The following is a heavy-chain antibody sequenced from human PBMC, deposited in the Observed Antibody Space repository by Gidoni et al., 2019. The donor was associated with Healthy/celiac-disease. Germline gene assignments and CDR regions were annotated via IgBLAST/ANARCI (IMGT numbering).Heavy chain of an antibody. Sequence: QVQLVESGGGVVQPGRSVRLSCAASGFPFSSYGLHWVRQAPGKGLEWVAVRSYDGSNKYYADSVKGRFTISRDNSKNTLYLQMNSLRAEDTAVYYCAKDRGIAGITGTPYYFDYWGQGTLVTVSS. D-gene: IGHD1-7*01. CDR3: AKDRGIAGITGTPYYFDY. J-gene: IGHJ4*02. V-gene: IGHV3-30*18. CDR2: RSYDGSNK. CDR1: GFPFSSYG.